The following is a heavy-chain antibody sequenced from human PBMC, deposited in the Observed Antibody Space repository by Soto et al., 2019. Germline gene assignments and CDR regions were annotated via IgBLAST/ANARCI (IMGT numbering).Heavy chain of an antibody. CDR3: ARDPITGTTSVEDYYYHGMDV. CDR1: GYTFTSYD. Sequence: GASVKVSCTASGYTFTSYDIHWVRHATGQGLEWMGWMNPNSGNTGYEQKFQGRVTMTRNTSISTAYMELSSLRSEETAVYYCARDPITGTTSVEDYYYHGMDVWGQGTTVTVSS. CDR2: MNPNSGNT. D-gene: IGHD1-20*01. V-gene: IGHV1-8*01. J-gene: IGHJ6*02.